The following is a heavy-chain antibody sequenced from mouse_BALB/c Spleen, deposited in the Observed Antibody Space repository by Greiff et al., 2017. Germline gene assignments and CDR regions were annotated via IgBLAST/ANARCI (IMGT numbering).Heavy chain of an antibody. Sequence: QVQLQQPGAELVKPGASVKLSCTASGYTFTSYWMHWVKQRPGQGLEWIGEINPSNGRTNYNEKFKSKATLTVDKSSSTAYMQLSSLTSEDSAVYYCASSTMITTWFAYWGQGTLVTVSA. D-gene: IGHD2-4*01. CDR2: INPSNGRT. J-gene: IGHJ3*01. CDR1: GYTFTSYW. CDR3: ASSTMITTWFAY. V-gene: IGHV1S81*02.